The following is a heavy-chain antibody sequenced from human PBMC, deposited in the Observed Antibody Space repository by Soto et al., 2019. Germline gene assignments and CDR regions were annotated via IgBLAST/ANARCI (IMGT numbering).Heavy chain of an antibody. J-gene: IGHJ3*01. V-gene: IGHV3-21*01. Sequence: GGSLRLSCAASGFAFSSYGMSWFRQSPGKGMEWVSSISPNSNYMYYGDSVKGRFTISRDNAKNALYLQMNRLRAEDTAVYYCARARRNLVVVVAANDAFDVWGQGTMVTVSS. D-gene: IGHD2-15*01. CDR2: ISPNSNYM. CDR1: GFAFSSYG. CDR3: ARARRNLVVVVAANDAFDV.